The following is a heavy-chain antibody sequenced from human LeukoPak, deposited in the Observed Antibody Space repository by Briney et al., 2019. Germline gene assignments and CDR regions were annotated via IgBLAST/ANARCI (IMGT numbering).Heavy chain of an antibody. J-gene: IGHJ4*02. Sequence: KPSETLSLTCAVSGGSISSSGYFWGWIRQPPGKGLEWIGSINYSWHTYYNPSLESRVTISVDSSKNQFSLKVTSVTAADTALYYCAPTYSYTRGGYDYWGPGTLVTVSS. CDR2: INYSWHT. D-gene: IGHD5-18*01. CDR1: GGSISSSGYF. V-gene: IGHV4-39*01. CDR3: APTYSYTRGGYDY.